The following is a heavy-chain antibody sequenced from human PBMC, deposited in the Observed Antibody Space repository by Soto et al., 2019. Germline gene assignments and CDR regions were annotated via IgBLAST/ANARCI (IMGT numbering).Heavy chain of an antibody. D-gene: IGHD3-10*01. CDR1: GFTFKNYD. Sequence: EVELLESGGGLVQPGGSLRLSCVASGFTFKNYDMRWIRQAPGKGLEWVSCISGSGGVIYYADSVKGRFTISRDNYKNALYPQMNSLRAEDTAISYCAKNRQWRSYYESDGHYDNWGQGTLVTVSS. CDR2: ISGSGGVI. J-gene: IGHJ4*02. V-gene: IGHV3-23*01. CDR3: AKNRQWRSYYESDGHYDN.